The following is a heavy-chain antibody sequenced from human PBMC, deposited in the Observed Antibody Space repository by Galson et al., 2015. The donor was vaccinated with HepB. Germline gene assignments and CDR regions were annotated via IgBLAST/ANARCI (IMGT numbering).Heavy chain of an antibody. V-gene: IGHV3-23*01. CDR1: GFTFSSYA. D-gene: IGHD6-19*01. CDR3: AKVGDRFRGYSSGWYPTGSDY. J-gene: IGHJ4*02. Sequence: SLRLSCAASGFTFSSYAMSWVRQAPGKGLEWVSAISGSGGSTYYADSVKGRFTISRDNSKNTLYLQMNSLRAEDTAVYYCAKVGDRFRGYSSGWYPTGSDYWGQGTLVTVSS. CDR2: ISGSGGST.